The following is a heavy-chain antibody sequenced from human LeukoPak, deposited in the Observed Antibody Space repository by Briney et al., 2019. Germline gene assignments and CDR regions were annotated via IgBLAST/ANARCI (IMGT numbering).Heavy chain of an antibody. D-gene: IGHD4-23*01. Sequence: GGSLRLSCAASGFTFSDYYMSWIRQAPGKGLEWVSYISSSGSTIYQADSVRGRFTISRDNAKNSLYLQMNSLGAEDTAVYYCAREDYGGNSPGSGIFQHWGQGTLVTVSS. CDR3: AREDYGGNSPGSGIFQH. CDR2: ISSSGSTI. J-gene: IGHJ1*01. CDR1: GFTFSDYY. V-gene: IGHV3-11*01.